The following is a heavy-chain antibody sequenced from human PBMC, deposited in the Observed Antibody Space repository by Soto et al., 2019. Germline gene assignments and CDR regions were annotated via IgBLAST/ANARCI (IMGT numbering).Heavy chain of an antibody. CDR1: SGSISSSNW. D-gene: IGHD6-19*01. V-gene: IGHV4-4*02. CDR3: AGPGIAVAGTRGAFDI. CDR2: IYHSGST. Sequence: SETLSLTCAVSSGSISSSNWWSWVRQPPGKGLEWIGEIYHSGSTNYNPSLKSRVTISVDKSKNQFSLKLSSVTAADTAVYYCAGPGIAVAGTRGAFDIWGQGTMVTVSS. J-gene: IGHJ3*02.